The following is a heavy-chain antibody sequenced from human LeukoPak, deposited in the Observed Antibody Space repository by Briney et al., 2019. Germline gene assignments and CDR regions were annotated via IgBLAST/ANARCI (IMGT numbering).Heavy chain of an antibody. CDR2: ISAYNGNT. CDR1: GYTFTSYG. V-gene: IGHV1-18*01. Sequence: ASVKVSCKASGYTFTSYGISWVRQAPGQGLEWMGWISAYNGNTNYAQKLQGRVTMTTDTSTSTAYMELRSLRSEDTAVYYCARDLRYYDSSGYDYRMFDYWGQGTLVTVSS. D-gene: IGHD3-22*01. J-gene: IGHJ4*02. CDR3: ARDLRYYDSSGYDYRMFDY.